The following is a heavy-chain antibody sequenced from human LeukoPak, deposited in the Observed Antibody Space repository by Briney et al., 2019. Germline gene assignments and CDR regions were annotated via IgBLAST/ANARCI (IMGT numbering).Heavy chain of an antibody. V-gene: IGHV4-34*01. D-gene: IGHD2-2*01. Sequence: PSETLSLTCTVSGGSISSNYWSWIRQPPGKGLEWIGEINHSGSTNYNPSLKSRVTISVDTSKNQFSLKLSSVTAADTAVYYCARDDCSSTSCYDNWGQGTLVTVSS. CDR2: INHSGST. J-gene: IGHJ4*02. CDR3: ARDDCSSTSCYDN. CDR1: GGSISSNY.